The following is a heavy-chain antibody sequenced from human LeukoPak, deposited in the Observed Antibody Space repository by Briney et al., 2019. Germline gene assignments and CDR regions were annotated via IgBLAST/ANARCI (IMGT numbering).Heavy chain of an antibody. Sequence: SETLSLTCAVYGGSFSGYYWSWIRQPPGKGLEWIGEINHSGSTNYNPSLKSRVTISVDTSKNRFSLKLSSVTAADTAVYYCARATIGYSGYDLDAFDIWGQGTMVTVSS. CDR2: INHSGST. J-gene: IGHJ3*02. CDR3: ARATIGYSGYDLDAFDI. CDR1: GGSFSGYY. D-gene: IGHD5-12*01. V-gene: IGHV4-34*01.